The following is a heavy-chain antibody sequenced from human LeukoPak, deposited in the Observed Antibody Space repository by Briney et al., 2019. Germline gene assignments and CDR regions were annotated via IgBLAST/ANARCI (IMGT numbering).Heavy chain of an antibody. CDR1: GGSISNYY. CDR2: IYYTGST. D-gene: IGHD3-10*01. J-gene: IGHJ4*02. CDR3: ARVGYFGSGNYYNDRGAFDY. Sequence: SETLSHTCTVSGGSISNYYWSWIRQPPGKGLEWIAYIYYTGSTNYNPSLKSRVTISVDTSKNQFSLKLSSVTAADMAVYYCARVGYFGSGNYYNDRGAFDYWGQGTLVTVSS. V-gene: IGHV4-59*01.